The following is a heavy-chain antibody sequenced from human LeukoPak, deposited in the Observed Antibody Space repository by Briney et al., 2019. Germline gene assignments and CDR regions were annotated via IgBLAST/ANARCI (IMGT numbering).Heavy chain of an antibody. Sequence: SETLSLTCTVSGGSINSYYWSWIRQPPGKGLEWIGYIYYSGSTNYKSSLKSRVTISVDTSKNQFSLKLSSVTAADTAVYYCATTTIRLGYWGQGTLVTVSS. J-gene: IGHJ4*02. V-gene: IGHV4-59*12. D-gene: IGHD1-26*01. CDR3: ATTTIRLGY. CDR1: GGSINSYY. CDR2: IYYSGST.